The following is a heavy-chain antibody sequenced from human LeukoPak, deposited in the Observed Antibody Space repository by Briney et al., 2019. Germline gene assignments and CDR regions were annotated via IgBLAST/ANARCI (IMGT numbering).Heavy chain of an antibody. V-gene: IGHV3-23*01. Sequence: PGGSLRLSCAASGFTFSNFAVSWVRQAPGKGLEWVAAISGSGDNTYHADSVKGRFTISRDNSKNTLYLQMNSLRAEDTAVYYCAKDSGLHWFDPWGQGTLVTVSS. CDR1: GFTFSNFA. CDR2: ISGSGDNT. CDR3: AKDSGLHWFDP. J-gene: IGHJ5*02. D-gene: IGHD3-10*01.